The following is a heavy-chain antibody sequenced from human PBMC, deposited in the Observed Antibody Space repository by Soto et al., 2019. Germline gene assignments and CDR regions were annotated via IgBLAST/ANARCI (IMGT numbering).Heavy chain of an antibody. Sequence: QVQLQQWGAGLLKPSETLSLTCAVYGGSFSGYYWSWIRQPPGKGLEWIGEINHSGSTNYNPSLKSRVTISVDTSKNQFSLKLSSVTAADTAVYYCARGREYCSSTSCYWGDAFDIWGQGTMVTASS. CDR2: INHSGST. J-gene: IGHJ3*02. CDR1: GGSFSGYY. D-gene: IGHD2-2*01. CDR3: ARGREYCSSTSCYWGDAFDI. V-gene: IGHV4-34*01.